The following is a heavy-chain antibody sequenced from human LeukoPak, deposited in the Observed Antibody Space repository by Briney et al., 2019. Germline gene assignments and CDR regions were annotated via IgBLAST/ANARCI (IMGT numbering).Heavy chain of an antibody. J-gene: IGHJ4*02. V-gene: IGHV4-34*01. CDR3: ARHPGRYSGYDLGGY. D-gene: IGHD5-12*01. CDR1: GGSFSGYY. Sequence: PSETLSLTCAVYGGSFSGYYWSWIRQPPGKGLEWIGEINHSGSTNYNPSLKSRVTISVDTSKNQFSLKLSSVTAADTAVYYCARHPGRYSGYDLGGYWGQGTLVTVSS. CDR2: INHSGST.